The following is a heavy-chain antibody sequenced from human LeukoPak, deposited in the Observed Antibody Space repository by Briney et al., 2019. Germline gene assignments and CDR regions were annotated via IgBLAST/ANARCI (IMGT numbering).Heavy chain of an antibody. CDR1: GFTFSSSA. CDR3: ARDKSYSVVAGTSPLY. V-gene: IGHV3-21*01. Sequence: PGGSLRLSCAASGFTFSSSAMTWVRQAPGKGLEWVSSISVSSTYIYYTDSVKGRFTISRDDAKKSLFLQMDSLRADDTAIYYCARDKSYSVVAGTSPLYWGQGTLVTVSS. D-gene: IGHD6-19*01. J-gene: IGHJ4*02. CDR2: ISVSSTYI.